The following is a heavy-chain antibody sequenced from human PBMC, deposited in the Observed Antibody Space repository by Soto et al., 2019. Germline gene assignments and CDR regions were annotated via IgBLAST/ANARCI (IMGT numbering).Heavy chain of an antibody. CDR3: ARGRPHDY. V-gene: IGHV1-18*01. J-gene: IGHJ4*02. CDR2: LSVYNGYT. CDR1: GYTFSNYG. Sequence: QVQLVQSGTEVKKPGASVKVSCKASGYTFSNYGISWVRPASGQGLEWVGWLSVYNGYTNYAQNLQGRVTVTTDTSTSTAYRELRGLRSDDTAVYYCARGRPHDYWGQGTLVTVSS.